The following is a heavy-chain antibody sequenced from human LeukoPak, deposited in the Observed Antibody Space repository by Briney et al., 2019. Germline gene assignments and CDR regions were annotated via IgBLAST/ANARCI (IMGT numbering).Heavy chain of an antibody. CDR3: AIEFSIFGVVFDY. CDR1: GFTFSSYA. V-gene: IGHV3-23*01. D-gene: IGHD3-3*01. Sequence: GGSLRLSCAASGFTFSSYAMSWVRQAPGKGLEWVSAISGSGGSTYYADSVKGRFTLSRDNAENTLYLQMNSLRAEDTAIYYCAIEFSIFGVVFDYWGQGTLVTVSS. J-gene: IGHJ4*02. CDR2: ISGSGGST.